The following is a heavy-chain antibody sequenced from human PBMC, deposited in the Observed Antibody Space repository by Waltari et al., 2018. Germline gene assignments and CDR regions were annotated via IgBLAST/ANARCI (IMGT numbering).Heavy chain of an antibody. V-gene: IGHV1-2*02. Sequence: QVQLVQSGAEVKKPGASVQVSCKASGYTFTVYSLHWVRQAPGQGREWMGWINPNSGGTNYAQKFQGRVTMTRDTSISTAYMELSRLRSDDTAVYYCASTYCSSTSCYRENWFDPWGQGTLVTVSS. CDR3: ASTYCSSTSCYRENWFDP. CDR2: INPNSGGT. J-gene: IGHJ5*02. CDR1: GYTFTVYS. D-gene: IGHD2-2*02.